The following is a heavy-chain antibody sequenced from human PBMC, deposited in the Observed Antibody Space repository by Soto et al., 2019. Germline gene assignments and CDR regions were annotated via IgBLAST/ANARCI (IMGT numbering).Heavy chain of an antibody. D-gene: IGHD3-22*01. J-gene: IGHJ4*02. Sequence: QLGGSLRLSCAASGFTFSSYEMNWVRQAPGKGLEWVSYISSSGSTIYYADSVKGRFTISRDNAKNSLYLQMNSLRAEDTAVYYCASGPRDYYDSSGYYYFDYWGQGTLVTVSS. CDR2: ISSSGSTI. CDR3: ASGPRDYYDSSGYYYFDY. CDR1: GFTFSSYE. V-gene: IGHV3-48*03.